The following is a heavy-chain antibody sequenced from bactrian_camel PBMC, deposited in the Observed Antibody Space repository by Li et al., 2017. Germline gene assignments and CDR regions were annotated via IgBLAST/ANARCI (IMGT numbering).Heavy chain of an antibody. V-gene: IGHV3S63*01. CDR3: AVYRVARTGGSFYCGRSRYEYHQ. J-gene: IGHJ4*01. CDR2: ISGDGST. Sequence: HVQLVESGGGSVQTGGSLRLSCKPSFFILDDFDMMWYRQAPGNECELVSSISGDGSTYYTDAVKGRFTISQDIAKNTLYLQMDGLKPEDTAMYYCAVYRVARTGGSFYCGRSRYEYHQWGQGTQVTVS. CDR1: FFILDDFD. D-gene: IGHD7*01.